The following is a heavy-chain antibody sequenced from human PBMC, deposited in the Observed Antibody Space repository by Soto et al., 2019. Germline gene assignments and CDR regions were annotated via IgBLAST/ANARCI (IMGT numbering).Heavy chain of an antibody. J-gene: IGHJ4*02. Sequence: SETLSLTCTVSGGSISSGGYYWSWIRQHPGKGLEWIGYIYYSGSTYYNPSLKSRVTISVDRSKNQFSLKLSSVTAADTAVYYCARDLGSYGYFDYWGQGTLVTVSS. CDR2: IYYSGST. V-gene: IGHV4-31*03. D-gene: IGHD2-15*01. CDR1: GGSISSGGYY. CDR3: ARDLGSYGYFDY.